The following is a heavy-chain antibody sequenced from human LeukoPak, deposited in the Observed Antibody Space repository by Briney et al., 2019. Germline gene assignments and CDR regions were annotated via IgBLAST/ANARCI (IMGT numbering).Heavy chain of an antibody. Sequence: PGGSLRLSCADSGFTFSSYAMSWVRQAPGKGLEWVSTISGSGGNTYYADSVKGRFTISRDSSKKKLYLQMNSLRAEDTALYYCAKDAGFQGFLYGMDVWGQGTTVTVSS. J-gene: IGHJ6*02. CDR2: ISGSGGNT. CDR3: AKDAGFQGFLYGMDV. CDR1: GFTFSSYA. D-gene: IGHD5-12*01. V-gene: IGHV3-23*01.